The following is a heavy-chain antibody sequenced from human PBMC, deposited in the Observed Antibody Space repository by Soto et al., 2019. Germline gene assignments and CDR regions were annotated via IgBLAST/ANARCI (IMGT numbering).Heavy chain of an antibody. J-gene: IGHJ4*02. CDR3: ARGGQYSSSLDY. CDR2: INHSGST. D-gene: IGHD6-6*01. CDR1: GGAFSGYY. Sequence: PSETLSLTCGVYGGAFSGYYWSWIRQPPGKGLEWIGEINHSGSTNYNPSLKSRVTISVDTSKNQFSLKLSSVTAADTAVYYCARGGQYSSSLDYWGQGTLVTVSS. V-gene: IGHV4-34*01.